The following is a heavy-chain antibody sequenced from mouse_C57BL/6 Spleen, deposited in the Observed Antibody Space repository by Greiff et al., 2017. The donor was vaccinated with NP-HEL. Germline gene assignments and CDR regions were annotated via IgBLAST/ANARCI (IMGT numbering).Heavy chain of an antibody. V-gene: IGHV1-26*01. CDR3: ATITTVVADYYYAMDY. J-gene: IGHJ4*01. Sequence: VQLQQSGPELVKPGASVKISCKASGYTFTDYYMNWVKQSHGKSLEWIGDINPNNGGTSYNQKFKGKATLTVDKSSSTAYMELRSLTSEDSAVYYCATITTVVADYYYAMDYWGQGTSVTASS. D-gene: IGHD1-1*01. CDR1: GYTFTDYY. CDR2: INPNNGGT.